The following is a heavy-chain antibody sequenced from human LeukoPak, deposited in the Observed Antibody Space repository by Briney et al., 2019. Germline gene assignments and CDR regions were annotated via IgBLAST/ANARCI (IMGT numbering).Heavy chain of an antibody. CDR3: SRDRPLFAFDM. V-gene: IGHV3-74*01. D-gene: IGHD2/OR15-2a*01. J-gene: IGHJ3*02. Sequence: GGSLRLSCAASGLTFSSYWMHWVRQAPGKGLVWVSRINSGGSSTSYADSVKGRFTISRDNAKNTLYLQTNSLRAEDTTVYYCSRDRPLFAFDMWGQGTMVTVSS. CDR2: INSGGSST. CDR1: GLTFSSYW.